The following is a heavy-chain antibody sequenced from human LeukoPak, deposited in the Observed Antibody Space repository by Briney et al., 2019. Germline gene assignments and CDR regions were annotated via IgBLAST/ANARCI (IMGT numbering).Heavy chain of an antibody. CDR3: ARDLGSLWQWLVFDY. D-gene: IGHD6-19*01. V-gene: IGHV1-2*02. CDR1: GYTFTGYY. J-gene: IGHJ4*02. Sequence: GASVKVSCKASGYTFTGYYMHWVRQAPGQGLEWMGWINPNSGGTNYAQKFQGRVTMTRDTSISTAYMELSRLRSDDTAVYYCARDLGSLWQWLVFDYWGQGTLVTVSS. CDR2: INPNSGGT.